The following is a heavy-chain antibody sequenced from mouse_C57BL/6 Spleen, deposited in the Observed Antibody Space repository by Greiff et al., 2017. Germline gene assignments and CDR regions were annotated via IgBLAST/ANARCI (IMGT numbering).Heavy chain of an antibody. D-gene: IGHD1-1*01. V-gene: IGHV1-82*01. CDR3: ARTGDGSSYFGY. CDR1: GYAFSSSW. CDR2: IYPGDGDT. J-gene: IGHJ2*01. Sequence: QVQLQQSGPELVKPGASVKISCKASGYAFSSSWMNWVKQRPGKGLEWIGRIYPGDGDTTYNGKFKGKATLTADKSSSTAYMQLSSLTSEDSAVYFCARTGDGSSYFGYWGQGTTLTVSS.